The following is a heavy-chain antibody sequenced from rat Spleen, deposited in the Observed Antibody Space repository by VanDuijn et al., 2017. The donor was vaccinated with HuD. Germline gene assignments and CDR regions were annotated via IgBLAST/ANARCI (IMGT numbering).Heavy chain of an antibody. CDR1: GFTFSDYA. CDR3: ARQGGYYDGTYYWD. D-gene: IGHD1-12*02. V-gene: IGHV5-17*01. CDR2: IIYDGTST. J-gene: IGHJ2*01. Sequence: EVQLVESGGGLVQPGKSLKFSCAASGFTFSDYAMAWVRQAPRKGLEWVATIIYDGTSTYYRDSVKGRFTISRDNAKSTLYLQMNSLRSEDTATYYCARQGGYYDGTYYWDWGQGVMVTVSS.